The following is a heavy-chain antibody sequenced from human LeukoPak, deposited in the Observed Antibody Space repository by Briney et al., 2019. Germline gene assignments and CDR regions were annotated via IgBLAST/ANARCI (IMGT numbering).Heavy chain of an antibody. J-gene: IGHJ4*02. D-gene: IGHD6-6*01. CDR1: GGSISISSYH. Sequence: PSETLSLTCTVSGGSISISSYHWGWIRQPPGKGLEWIGSIFYSGTTYYNPSLKSRVTISVDTSKNQFSLKLSSVTAADTAVYYCATYISSSGYSDYWGQGTLVTVSS. V-gene: IGHV4-39*01. CDR3: ATYISSSGYSDY. CDR2: IFYSGTT.